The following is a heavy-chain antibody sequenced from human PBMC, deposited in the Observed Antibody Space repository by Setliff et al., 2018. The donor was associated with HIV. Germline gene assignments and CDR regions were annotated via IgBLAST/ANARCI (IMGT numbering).Heavy chain of an antibody. V-gene: IGHV4-38-2*02. CDR3: ARGRGYGDYHFDY. CDR2: IYHSGST. D-gene: IGHD4-17*01. CDR1: GYSISSGYY. Sequence: SETLSLTCTVSGYSISSGYYWGWIRQPPGKGLEWIGSIYHSGSTYYNPSLKSRVTISVDTSKNQFSLKLRSVTAADTALYYCARGRGYGDYHFDYWGQGTLVTVSS. J-gene: IGHJ4*02.